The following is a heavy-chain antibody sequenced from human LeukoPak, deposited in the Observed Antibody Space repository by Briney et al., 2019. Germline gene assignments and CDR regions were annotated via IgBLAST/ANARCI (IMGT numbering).Heavy chain of an antibody. J-gene: IGHJ4*02. Sequence: KSSETLSLTCSVSGGSISSYYWSWIRQPPGKGLEWSGYIYYRGSTNYNPSLKSRVTISVDTSKNQFSLKLSSVTAADTAVYYCARHPQAAMAYFDYWGQGNLVTVSS. V-gene: IGHV4-59*08. CDR1: GGSISSYY. CDR2: IYYRGST. CDR3: ARHPQAAMAYFDY.